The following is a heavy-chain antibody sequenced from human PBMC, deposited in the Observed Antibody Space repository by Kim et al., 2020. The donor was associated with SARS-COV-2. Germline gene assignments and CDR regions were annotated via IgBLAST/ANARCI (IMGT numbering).Heavy chain of an antibody. CDR3: GKETTSFSLINFDF. CDR2: ISHDGSVT. V-gene: IGHV3-30*18. Sequence: GGSLRLSCGASGFTVKNYGMQWVRQAPGKGLVWLAVISHDGSVTHYADSVKGRFTISRDNSKKTLSLQMNSLRAEDTAMYYGGKETTSFSLINFDFWGPG. J-gene: IGHJ4*02. CDR1: GFTVKNYG. D-gene: IGHD1-1*01.